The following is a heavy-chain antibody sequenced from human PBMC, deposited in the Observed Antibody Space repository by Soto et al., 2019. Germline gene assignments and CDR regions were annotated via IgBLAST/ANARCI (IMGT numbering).Heavy chain of an antibody. CDR3: ASTLNFWRGYWPGYYYYYMDV. D-gene: IGHD3-3*01. Sequence: SETLSLTCTVSGGSISSYYWSWIRQPPGKGLEWIGYIYYSGSTNYNPSLKSRVTISVDTSKNQFSLKLSSVTAADTAVYYCASTLNFWRGYWPGYYYYYMDVWGKGTTVTVSS. V-gene: IGHV4-59*08. CDR2: IYYSGST. CDR1: GGSISSYY. J-gene: IGHJ6*03.